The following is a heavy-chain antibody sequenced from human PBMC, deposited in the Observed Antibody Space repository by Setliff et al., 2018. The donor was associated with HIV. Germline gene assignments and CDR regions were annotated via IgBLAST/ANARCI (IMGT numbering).Heavy chain of an antibody. Sequence: GGSLRLSCATSGFTFSNFGMNWVRQAPGKGLEWVSYISRSSGTIYYAESVKGRFTISRDNAKNSLYLQMNSLRAEDTALYYCARDPYWLEGYFDFWGQGTLVTVS. D-gene: IGHD3-3*01. V-gene: IGHV3-48*01. CDR2: ISRSSGTI. CDR1: GFTFSNFG. J-gene: IGHJ4*02. CDR3: ARDPYWLEGYFDF.